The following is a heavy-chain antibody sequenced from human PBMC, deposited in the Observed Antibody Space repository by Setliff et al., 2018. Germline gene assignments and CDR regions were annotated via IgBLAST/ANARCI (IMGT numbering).Heavy chain of an antibody. CDR2: IYYSGST. CDR3: ARGRIAAALYYFDY. J-gene: IGHJ4*02. V-gene: IGHV4-38-2*02. D-gene: IGHD6-13*01. Sequence: SETLSLTCTVSGYSISSGYYWGWIRQPPGKGLEWIGCIYYSGSTNYNPSLKSRVTISVDTSKNQFSLKLSSVTAADTAVYYCARGRIAAALYYFDYWGQGTLVTVSS. CDR1: GYSISSGYY.